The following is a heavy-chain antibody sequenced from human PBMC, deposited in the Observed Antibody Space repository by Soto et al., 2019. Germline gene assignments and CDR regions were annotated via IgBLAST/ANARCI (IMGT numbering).Heavy chain of an antibody. CDR1: GFTFSSYG. CDR2: ISYDGSNK. Sequence: VQLVESGGGVVQPGRSLRLSCAASGFTFSSYGMHWVRQAPGKGLEWVAVISYDGSNKYYADSVKGRFTISRDNSKNTLYLQMNSLRAEDTAVYYCAKAQYSSSSRRGYYYYYYGMDVWGQGTTVTVSS. V-gene: IGHV3-30*18. D-gene: IGHD6-6*01. CDR3: AKAQYSSSSRRGYYYYYYGMDV. J-gene: IGHJ6*02.